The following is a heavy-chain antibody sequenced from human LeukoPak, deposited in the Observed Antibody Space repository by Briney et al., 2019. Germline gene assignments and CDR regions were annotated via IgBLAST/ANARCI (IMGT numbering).Heavy chain of an antibody. V-gene: IGHV1-18*01. CDR3: ARGHSTSWPEYFQH. CDR1: GYTFTSYG. D-gene: IGHD6-13*01. Sequence: ASVKVSCKASGYTFTSYGISWVRQAPGQGLEWMGWISAYNGNTNYAQKLQGRVTMTTDTSTTTAYMELRSLKSDDTAVYYCARGHSTSWPEYFQHWGQGTLVTVSS. CDR2: ISAYNGNT. J-gene: IGHJ1*01.